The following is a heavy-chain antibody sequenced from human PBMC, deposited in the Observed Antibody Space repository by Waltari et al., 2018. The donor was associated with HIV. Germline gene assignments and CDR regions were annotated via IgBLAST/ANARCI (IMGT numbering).Heavy chain of an antibody. CDR1: GGSISNNAYF. D-gene: IGHD2-2*01. Sequence: QLQESGPEVVKPSETLSLTCSVSGGSISNNAYFWGWIRQPPGRGLEWIGRFFHRGSTYSHPALSSRTSISRDTSRNQFSLSLSSVTAADTAVYYCARRGPGIYASNWYFDLWGRGSLVTVSS. CDR3: ARRGPGIYASNWYFDL. CDR2: FFHRGST. V-gene: IGHV4-39*01. J-gene: IGHJ2*01.